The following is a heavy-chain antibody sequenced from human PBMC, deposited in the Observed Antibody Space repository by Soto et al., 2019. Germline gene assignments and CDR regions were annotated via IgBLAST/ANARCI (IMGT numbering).Heavy chain of an antibody. Sequence: PGGSLRLSCATSVLAFSSYGMHWVRQAPGKGLEWVAVISYDGSNKYYADSVKGRFTISRDNSKNTLYLQMNSLRAEDTAVYYCAKKWGSGYTYYFDYWGQGTLVTVSS. D-gene: IGHD5-12*01. CDR1: VLAFSSYG. V-gene: IGHV3-30*18. CDR3: AKKWGSGYTYYFDY. J-gene: IGHJ4*02. CDR2: ISYDGSNK.